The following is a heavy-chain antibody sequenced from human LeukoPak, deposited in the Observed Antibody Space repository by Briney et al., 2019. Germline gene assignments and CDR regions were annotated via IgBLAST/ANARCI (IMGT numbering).Heavy chain of an antibody. J-gene: IGHJ5*02. V-gene: IGHV4-39*01. D-gene: IGHD3-10*01. CDR2: IYYGGST. CDR3: AKTIRVRGDAYNWFDP. CDR1: GGSIISSSYY. Sequence: SETLSLTCTVSGGSIISSSYYWGWIRQPPGKGLEWIGNIYYGGSTYYNPSLKSRATMSVDTSMNQFSLKLSSVTAADTAVYYCAKTIRVRGDAYNWFDPWGQGTLVTVSS.